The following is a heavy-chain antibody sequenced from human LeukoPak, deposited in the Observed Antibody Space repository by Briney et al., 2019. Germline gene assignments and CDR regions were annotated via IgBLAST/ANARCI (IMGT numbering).Heavy chain of an antibody. Sequence: PGGSLRLSCAASGFTLSNYAVHWVRQAPGKGLEWLAILSYDGGTEYYADSVKGRFTISRDNSKNTLYLQMDSLRGDDTALYFCGRSDFGAVIPRGGGGLDVWGQGTTVTVSS. V-gene: IGHV3-30-3*01. D-gene: IGHD3-3*01. CDR2: LSYDGGTE. J-gene: IGHJ6*02. CDR3: GRSDFGAVIPRGGGGLDV. CDR1: GFTLSNYA.